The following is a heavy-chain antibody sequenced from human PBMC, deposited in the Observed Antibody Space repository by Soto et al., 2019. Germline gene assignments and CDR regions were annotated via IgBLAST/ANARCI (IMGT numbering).Heavy chain of an antibody. J-gene: IGHJ4*02. CDR3: ARDAPGVAPY. V-gene: IGHV4-31*03. CDR1: GGSIINGDTY. CDR2: INYRGTT. Sequence: QVQLQESGPGLVKPSQTLSLTCTVSGGSIINGDTYLNWIRQHPEKGLEWMGYINYRGTTNYNPALKSRILISIDTSKNQFSLRRTSVTAADTAVYYCARDAPGVAPYWGQGTLVTVSS. D-gene: IGHD2-15*01.